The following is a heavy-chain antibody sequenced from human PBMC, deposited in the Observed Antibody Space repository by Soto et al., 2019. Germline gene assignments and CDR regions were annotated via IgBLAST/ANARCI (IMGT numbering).Heavy chain of an antibody. J-gene: IGHJ1*01. D-gene: IGHD3-3*01. Sequence: EVQLVESGGGLVQPGRSLRLSCAASGFAFDQYAMHWVRQAPGKGLEWVSVLSWYSGNIGYADSVKGRFTISRDNAKNSLYLQMNSLRAEDTALYYCAKALGSSFLYNAEYFHYWGQGTLVTVSS. CDR1: GFAFDQYA. CDR2: LSWYSGNI. V-gene: IGHV3-9*01. CDR3: AKALGSSFLYNAEYFHY.